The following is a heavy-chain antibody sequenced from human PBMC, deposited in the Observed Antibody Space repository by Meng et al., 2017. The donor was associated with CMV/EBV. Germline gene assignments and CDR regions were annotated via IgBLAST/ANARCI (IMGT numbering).Heavy chain of an antibody. D-gene: IGHD3-22*01. CDR2: IYYSGST. Sequence: GSLRLSCTVSGGSISSSSYYWGWIRQPPGKGLEWIGSIYYSGSTYYNPSLKSRVTISVDTSKNQFSLKLSSVTAADTAVYYCARLIRTYYYDSSGYERDSWGQGTLVTVSS. V-gene: IGHV4-39*01. CDR3: ARLIRTYYYDSSGYERDS. CDR1: GGSISSSSYY. J-gene: IGHJ4*02.